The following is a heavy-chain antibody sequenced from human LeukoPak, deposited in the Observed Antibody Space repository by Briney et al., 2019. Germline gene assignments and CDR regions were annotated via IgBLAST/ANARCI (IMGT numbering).Heavy chain of an antibody. D-gene: IGHD3-10*01. Sequence: GGSLRLSCAAPGFTFSSYAMSWVRQAPGKGLEWVSGISGSGSSTYYADSVKGRFTISRDNSKNTLYLQMNSLRAEDTAVYYCAKVGTFGEFYYFDYWGQGTLVTVSS. CDR2: ISGSGSST. V-gene: IGHV3-23*01. CDR3: AKVGTFGEFYYFDY. CDR1: GFTFSSYA. J-gene: IGHJ4*02.